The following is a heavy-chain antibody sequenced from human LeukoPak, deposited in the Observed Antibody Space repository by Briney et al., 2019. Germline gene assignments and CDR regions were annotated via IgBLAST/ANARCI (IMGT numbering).Heavy chain of an antibody. V-gene: IGHV1-69*13. Sequence: SVKVSCKASGYTFTGYYIHWVRQAPGQGLEWMGGIIPIFGTANYAQKFQGRVTITADESTSTAYMELSSLRSEDTAVYYCARVVLPAIFGNYYYYYMDVWGKGTTVTVSS. CDR2: IIPIFGTA. CDR1: GYTFTGYY. CDR3: ARVVLPAIFGNYYYYYMDV. D-gene: IGHD3-3*01. J-gene: IGHJ6*03.